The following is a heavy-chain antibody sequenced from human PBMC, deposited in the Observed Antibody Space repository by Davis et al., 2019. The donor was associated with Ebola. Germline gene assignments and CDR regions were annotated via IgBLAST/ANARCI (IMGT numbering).Heavy chain of an antibody. CDR2: IIPIFGTA. Sequence: SVKVSCKASGGTFSSYAISWVRQAPGQGLEWMGGIIPIFGTANYAQKFQGRVTITADESTSTAYMELSSLRSEDTAVYYCARYRGYCSSTSCYTAYNWFDPWGQGTLVTVSS. CDR1: GGTFSSYA. CDR3: ARYRGYCSSTSCYTAYNWFDP. V-gene: IGHV1-69*13. D-gene: IGHD2-2*02. J-gene: IGHJ5*02.